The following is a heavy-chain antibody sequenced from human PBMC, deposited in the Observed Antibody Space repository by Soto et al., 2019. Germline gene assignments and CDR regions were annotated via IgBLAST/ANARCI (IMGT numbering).Heavy chain of an antibody. D-gene: IGHD3-10*01. CDR3: ARGLNYYGSGSYNYSYGMDV. V-gene: IGHV4-30-4*01. Sequence: SETLSLTCSVSGGSISSGDFYWSWIRQPPGKGLEWIGFIYYSGSTYYNPSLQSRVTISVDTSKNQFSLKLSSVTAADTAVYYCARGLNYYGSGSYNYSYGMDVWGQGTTVT. J-gene: IGHJ6*02. CDR1: GGSISSGDFY. CDR2: IYYSGST.